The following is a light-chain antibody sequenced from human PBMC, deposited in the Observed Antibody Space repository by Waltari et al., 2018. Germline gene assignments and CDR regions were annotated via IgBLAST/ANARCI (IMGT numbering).Light chain of an antibody. V-gene: IGKV1-NL1*01. CDR3: QQDYSYPRT. Sequence: DIQMTQSASSMSASVGDTVTITCQASQGIGNNLNWYQQKPGKAPKLLIYRASSLESGIPSRFSGSASGTDFTLTISSLQPEDFATYYCQQDYSYPRTFGQGTKVEIK. J-gene: IGKJ1*01. CDR2: RAS. CDR1: QGIGNN.